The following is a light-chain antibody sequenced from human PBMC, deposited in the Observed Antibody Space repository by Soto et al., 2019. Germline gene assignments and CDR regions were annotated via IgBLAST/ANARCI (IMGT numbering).Light chain of an antibody. J-gene: IGLJ1*01. CDR2: EVS. CDR1: ISDVGGYKY. V-gene: IGLV2-14*01. CDR3: FSYTSSTAYV. Sequence: QSVLAQPASLSGSPGQSITISCTGTISDVGGYKYVSWYQLHPGKAPKLMIYEVSNRPSGISNRFSASKSGNTASLTISGLQAEDEADYYCFSYTSSTAYVFGTGTKVTVL.